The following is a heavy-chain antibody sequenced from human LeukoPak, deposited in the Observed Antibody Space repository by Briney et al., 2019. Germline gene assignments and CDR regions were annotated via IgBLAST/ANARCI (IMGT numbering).Heavy chain of an antibody. CDR2: MNPNSGNT. V-gene: IGHV1-8*01. J-gene: IGHJ6*03. CDR3: ARANYGSGSYHPYYYYMDV. D-gene: IGHD3-10*01. CDR1: GYSFTSYD. Sequence: ASVKVSCKASGYSFTSYDINWVRQATGQGLEWMGWMNPNSGNTGYAQKFQGRVTMTRNTSISTAYMELSSLRPEDTAVYYCARANYGSGSYHPYYYYMDVWGKGTTVTVSS.